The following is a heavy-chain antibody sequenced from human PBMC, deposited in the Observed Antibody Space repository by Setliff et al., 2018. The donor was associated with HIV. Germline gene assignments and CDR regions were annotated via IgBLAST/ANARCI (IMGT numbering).Heavy chain of an antibody. J-gene: IGHJ4*02. V-gene: IGHV4-34*01. CDR1: GGAFNDYY. CDR3: ARGTYYNGGHLPLDS. CDR2: INHSGNI. D-gene: IGHD2-8*01. Sequence: PSETLSLTCAVYGGAFNDYYWNWIRQPPGEGLQWIGEINHSGNINYNPSLRSRVTMSVDTSKKQFSLNVTSVTAADTAVYYCARGTYYNGGHLPLDSWGQGAMVTVSS.